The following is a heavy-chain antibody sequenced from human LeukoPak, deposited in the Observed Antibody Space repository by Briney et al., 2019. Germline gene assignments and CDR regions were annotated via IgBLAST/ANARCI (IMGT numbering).Heavy chain of an antibody. CDR1: GFTLSDYS. D-gene: IGHD3-22*01. CDR3: VRLRRNSDRSYYYYYYDH. V-gene: IGHV3-21*01. Sequence: GGSLRLSCAGSGFTLSDYSINWVRQAPGKGLEWVSSINPTSSSIYYADAVGGRFTISRDNAKSSLYLQMNGLTVEDTAVYYCVRLRRNSDRSYYYYYYDHWGQGILVTVSS. J-gene: IGHJ4*02. CDR2: INPTSSSI.